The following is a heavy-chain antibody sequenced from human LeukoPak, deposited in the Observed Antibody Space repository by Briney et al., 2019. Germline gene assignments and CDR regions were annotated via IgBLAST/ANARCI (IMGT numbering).Heavy chain of an antibody. CDR1: GGSISSYY. CDR2: IYYSGST. V-gene: IGHV4-59*01. D-gene: IGHD1-14*01. J-gene: IGHJ3*02. Sequence: SETLSLTCTVSGGSISSYYWSWIRQSPGKGLEWIGYIYYSGSTNYNPSLKSRVTISVDTSKNQFSLKLSSVTAADTAVYYCARRTGPPAYAFDIWGQGTMVTVSS. CDR3: ARRTGPPAYAFDI.